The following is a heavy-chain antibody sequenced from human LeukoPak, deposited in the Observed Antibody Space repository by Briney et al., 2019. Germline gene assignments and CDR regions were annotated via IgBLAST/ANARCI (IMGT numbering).Heavy chain of an antibody. V-gene: IGHV1-2*02. CDR3: ARGVFGESLES. D-gene: IGHD3-10*02. J-gene: IGHJ4*02. Sequence: ASVKVSFKASVHTFTGYYVYWVRQAPAQGLDWMGWMNPNVGGANFPQKFQGRVTVTRDPALSAAYMELRRLRSDDTAVYYCARGVFGESLESWGQGTLVTVSS. CDR1: VHTFTGYY. CDR2: MNPNVGGA.